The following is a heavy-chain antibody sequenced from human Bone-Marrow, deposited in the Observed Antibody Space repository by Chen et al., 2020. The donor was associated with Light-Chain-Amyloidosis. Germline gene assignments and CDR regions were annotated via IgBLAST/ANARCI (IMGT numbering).Heavy chain of an antibody. CDR3: SXXXXAEYGVGHDNYGMDG. V-gene: IGHV3-9*01. CDR1: GNKLASFV. CDR2: ISWNSRWI. J-gene: IGHJ6*02. D-gene: IGHD1-1*01. Sequence: EAQLVESGGGLVQPGGSLRLTCAGAGNKLASFVMHWVRQAPGRGLEWVSGISWNSRWIGYADSVKGRXXXXXDXXQNSLXXXXXXXXXXXXXXXXCSXXXXAEYGVGHDNYGMDGWGQGTTVTVSS.